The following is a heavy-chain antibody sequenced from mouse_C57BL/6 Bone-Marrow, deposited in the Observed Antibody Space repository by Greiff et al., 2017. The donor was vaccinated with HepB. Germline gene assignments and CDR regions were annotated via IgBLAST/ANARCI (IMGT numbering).Heavy chain of an antibody. J-gene: IGHJ2*01. Sequence: VRLQQGGAGLARPGASVKLSCKASGYTFTSYGISWVKQRTGQGLEWIGEIYPRSGNTYYNEKFKCKATLTADKSSSTAYMELRSLTSEDSAVYFCARDYYSNLFDYWGQGTTLTVSS. CDR3: ARDYYSNLFDY. D-gene: IGHD2-5*01. CDR2: IYPRSGNT. CDR1: GYTFTSYG. V-gene: IGHV1-81*01.